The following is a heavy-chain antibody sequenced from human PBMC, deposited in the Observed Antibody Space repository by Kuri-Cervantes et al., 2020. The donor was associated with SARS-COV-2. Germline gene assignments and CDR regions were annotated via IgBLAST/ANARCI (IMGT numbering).Heavy chain of an antibody. CDR3: VRDGYHWNFDY. Sequence: LSLTCASSGFSFSGHWIHCVRQAPGKGLVWVSRINPDGSYTNNADSVKGRFTLSRDKAKNMLLLQMNSLRAEDKAVYYCVRDGYHWNFDYWGQGTLGTVSS. D-gene: IGHD1-20*01. V-gene: IGHV3-74*01. CDR1: GFSFSGHW. CDR2: INPDGSYT. J-gene: IGHJ4*02.